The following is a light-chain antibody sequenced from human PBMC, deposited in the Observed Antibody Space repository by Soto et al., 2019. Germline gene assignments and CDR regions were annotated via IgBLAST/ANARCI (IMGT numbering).Light chain of an antibody. CDR1: SSDIGAYDY. CDR2: DVS. CDR3: CSVADDSARDYV. J-gene: IGLJ1*01. Sequence: QSVLTQPASVSGSPGQTITISCTGTSSDIGAYDYVSWYQQHPGGVTTLFIYDVSSRPSGVSSRCSGSKSGNTASLTISGLLDDDESDDYYCSVADDSARDYVFGGGTKLTVL. V-gene: IGLV2-14*03.